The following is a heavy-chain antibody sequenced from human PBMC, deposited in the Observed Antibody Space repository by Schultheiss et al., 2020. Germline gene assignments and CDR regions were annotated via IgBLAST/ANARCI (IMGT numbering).Heavy chain of an antibody. V-gene: IGHV3-74*01. CDR2: INSDGSST. J-gene: IGHJ5*02. CDR3: AKSPDGYYNNNWFDP. CDR1: GFTFSSYW. D-gene: IGHD5-24*01. Sequence: WGSLRLSCAASGFTFSSYWMHWVRQAPGKGLVWVSRINSDGSSTSYADSVKGRFTISRDNAKNTLYLQMNSLRAEDTAVYYCAKSPDGYYNNNWFDPWGQGTLVTVSS.